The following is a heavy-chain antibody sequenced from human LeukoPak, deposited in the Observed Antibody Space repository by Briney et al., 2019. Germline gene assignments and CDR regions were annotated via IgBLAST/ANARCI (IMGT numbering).Heavy chain of an antibody. D-gene: IGHD5-12*01. Sequence: SETLSLTCAVYGGSFSGYYWSWIRRPPGKGLEWIGEINHSGSTNYNPSLKSRVTISVDTSKNQFSLKLSSVTAADTAVYYCARGRRVYYYYYMDVWGKGTTVTVSS. CDR3: ARGRRVYYYYYMDV. J-gene: IGHJ6*03. CDR1: GGSFSGYY. V-gene: IGHV4-34*01. CDR2: INHSGST.